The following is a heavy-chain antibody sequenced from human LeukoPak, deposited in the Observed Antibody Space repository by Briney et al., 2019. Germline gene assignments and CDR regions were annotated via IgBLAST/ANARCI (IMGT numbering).Heavy chain of an antibody. CDR3: ARAYSNASSGYYFVGASPFDY. Sequence: GGSLRLSCAASGFTFSNYWMNWVRQAPGGGLEWVANIKQRGSERYYVDSVKGRFTISRDNAKNSVYLQMNSLRAEDTAVYYCARAYSNASSGYYFVGASPFDYWGQGTLVTVSS. D-gene: IGHD3-22*01. J-gene: IGHJ4*02. CDR1: GFTFSNYW. V-gene: IGHV3-7*01. CDR2: IKQRGSER.